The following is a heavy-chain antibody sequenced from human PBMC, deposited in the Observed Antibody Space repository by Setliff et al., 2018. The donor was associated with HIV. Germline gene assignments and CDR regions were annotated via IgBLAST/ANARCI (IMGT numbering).Heavy chain of an antibody. Sequence: TLSLTCTVSGGSISSGGYYWSWIRQHPGKGLEWIGYIYYSGTTHYNPSLKSRVFISVDTSKNQFSLKLSSVTAADTAVYFCARDLSGYTFDYWGHGTLVTVSS. J-gene: IGHJ4*03. CDR3: ARDLSGYTFDY. CDR2: IYYSGTT. D-gene: IGHD3-22*01. CDR1: GGSISSGGYY. V-gene: IGHV4-31*03.